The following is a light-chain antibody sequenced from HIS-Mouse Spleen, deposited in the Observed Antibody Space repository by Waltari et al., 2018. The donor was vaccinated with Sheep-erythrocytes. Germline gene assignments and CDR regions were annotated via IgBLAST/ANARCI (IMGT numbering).Light chain of an antibody. V-gene: IGLV3-1*01. CDR3: QAWDSSTYV. CDR2: QDS. Sequence: SYELTQPPSVSVSPGQTASITCSGDKLGDKYACWYQQKPGQSPVLVSYQDSKRPSGIPERVSGSNSGNTATLTISGTQAMDEADYYCQAWDSSTYVFGTGTKVTVL. J-gene: IGLJ1*01. CDR1: KLGDKY.